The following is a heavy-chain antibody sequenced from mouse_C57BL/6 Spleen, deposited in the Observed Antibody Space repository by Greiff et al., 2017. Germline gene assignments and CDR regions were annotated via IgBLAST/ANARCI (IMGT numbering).Heavy chain of an antibody. Sequence: VQLQQPGAELVRPGSSVKLSCKASGYTFTSYWMDWVKQRPGQGLAWIGNIYPSDSETHYNQQFKDKATLTVDKSSSTAYLQLSSLTSEDSAVYYGTRGGGYYVFDYWGQGTTLTVSS. CDR1: GYTFTSYW. J-gene: IGHJ2*01. V-gene: IGHV1-61*01. CDR2: IYPSDSET. D-gene: IGHD2-3*01. CDR3: TRGGGYYVFDY.